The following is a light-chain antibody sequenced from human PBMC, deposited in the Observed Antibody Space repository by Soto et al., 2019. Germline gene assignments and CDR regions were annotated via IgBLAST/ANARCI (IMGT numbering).Light chain of an antibody. CDR1: QSVSSN. CDR2: GAS. Sequence: EIVMTQSPATLSVSPGERATLSCRASQSVSSNLAWYQQKSGQTPRLLIYGASTRATDIPARFSGSGSGTEFTLSISSLQSEDFAVYYCQQYDNWPLTLGGGTKVEIK. J-gene: IGKJ4*01. CDR3: QQYDNWPLT. V-gene: IGKV3-15*01.